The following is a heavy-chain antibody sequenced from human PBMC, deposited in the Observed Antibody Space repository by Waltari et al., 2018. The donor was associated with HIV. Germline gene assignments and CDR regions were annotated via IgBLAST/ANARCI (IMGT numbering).Heavy chain of an antibody. V-gene: IGHV4-34*01. Sequence: QVQLQQWGAGLLKPSETLSLTCAVYGGSFSGYYWSWIRQPPGKGLEWIGEINHSGSTNYNPSLKSRVTIPVDTSKNQFSLKLGSVTAADTAVYYCARERGEKVRGSWYYYGMDVWGQGTTVTVSS. CDR2: INHSGST. CDR3: ARERGEKVRGSWYYYGMDV. CDR1: GGSFSGYY. J-gene: IGHJ6*02. D-gene: IGHD3-10*01.